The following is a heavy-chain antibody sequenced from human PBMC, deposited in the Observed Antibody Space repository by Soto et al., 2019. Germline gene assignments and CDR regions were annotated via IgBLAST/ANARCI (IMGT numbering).Heavy chain of an antibody. V-gene: IGHV4-59*11. Sequence: QVQLQESGPGLVKPSETLSLTCTVAGGSLTDHYWNWFRQSPGRGLQWIGYVYYSGATSYNPSLTSRVTMTVDMSKIQFSLKLRSVTAADTAVYFCARGNDWKSSTFDIWGQGTMVYVSS. CDR2: VYYSGAT. CDR1: GGSLTDHY. D-gene: IGHD2-21*01. CDR3: ARGNDWKSSTFDI. J-gene: IGHJ3*02.